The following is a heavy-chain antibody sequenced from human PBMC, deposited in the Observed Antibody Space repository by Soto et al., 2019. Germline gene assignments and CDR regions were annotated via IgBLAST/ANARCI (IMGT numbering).Heavy chain of an antibody. Sequence: ETLSLTCVVSSYVIESGHYWGWVRQPPGKGLEWVGSIYDSGTTYYNPSLRSRVTISADTSKNQFSLSLTSVTAADTAVYYCARSPQYYTPGSSPFDYWGPGTMVTVSS. V-gene: IGHV4-38-2*01. J-gene: IGHJ4*03. CDR3: ARSPQYYTPGSSPFDY. CDR1: SYVIESGHY. CDR2: IYDSGTT. D-gene: IGHD3-3*01.